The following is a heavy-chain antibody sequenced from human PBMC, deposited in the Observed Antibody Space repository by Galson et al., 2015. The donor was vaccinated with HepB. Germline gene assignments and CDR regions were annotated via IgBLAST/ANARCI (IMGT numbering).Heavy chain of an antibody. D-gene: IGHD4-11*01. V-gene: IGHV3-23*01. Sequence: SLRLSCAASGFTFSSYAMSWVRQAPGKGLEWVSAISGSGGSTYYADSVKGRFTISRDNSKNTLYLQMNSLRAEDTAVYYCAKGGDKLPVTTFYYYYYMDVWGKGTTVTVSS. CDR3: AKGGDKLPVTTFYYYYYMDV. J-gene: IGHJ6*03. CDR2: ISGSGGST. CDR1: GFTFSSYA.